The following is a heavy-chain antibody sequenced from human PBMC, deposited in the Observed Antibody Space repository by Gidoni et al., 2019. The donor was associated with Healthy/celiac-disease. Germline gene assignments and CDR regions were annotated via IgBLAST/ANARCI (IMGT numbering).Heavy chain of an antibody. J-gene: IGHJ4*02. CDR2: INPSGGST. Sequence: QVQLVQSGAEVKTPGASVTVSCTAAGYTFTSYYMHWVRQAPGQGLEWMGIINPSGGSTSYAQKFQGRVTMTRDTSTSTVYMELSSLRSENTAVYYCARGLAYSSGWTDFDYWGQGTLVTVSS. CDR3: ARGLAYSSGWTDFDY. V-gene: IGHV1-46*03. D-gene: IGHD6-19*01. CDR1: GYTFTSYY.